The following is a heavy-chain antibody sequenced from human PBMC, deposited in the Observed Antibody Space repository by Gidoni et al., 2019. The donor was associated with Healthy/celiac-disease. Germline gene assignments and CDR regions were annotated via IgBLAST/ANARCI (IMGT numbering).Heavy chain of an antibody. CDR1: GFTVSSNY. D-gene: IGHD3-16*02. CDR3: AAYYDYVWGSYRYSVQDNDY. Sequence: EVQLVESGGGLVQPGGSLRLSCAASGFTVSSNYMSWVRQAPGKGLEWVSVIYSGGSTYYADSVKGRFTISRDNSKNTLYLQMNSLRAEDTAVYYCAAYYDYVWGSYRYSVQDNDYWGQGTLVTVSS. J-gene: IGHJ4*02. V-gene: IGHV3-66*02. CDR2: IYSGGST.